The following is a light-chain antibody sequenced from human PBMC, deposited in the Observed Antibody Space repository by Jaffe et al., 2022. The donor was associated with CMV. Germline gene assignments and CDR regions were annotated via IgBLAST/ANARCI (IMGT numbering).Light chain of an antibody. CDR1: QSVVTY. CDR3: QQRSTWPRT. V-gene: IGKV3-11*01. CDR2: EAS. J-gene: IGKJ2*01. Sequence: EIVLTQSPATLSLSPGERATLSCRASQSVVTYLAWYQQRPGQAPTLLIYEASNRPPGIPARFSGSGSGTDFTLTISSLEPEDFAVYYCQQRSTWPRTFGQGTKLEIK.